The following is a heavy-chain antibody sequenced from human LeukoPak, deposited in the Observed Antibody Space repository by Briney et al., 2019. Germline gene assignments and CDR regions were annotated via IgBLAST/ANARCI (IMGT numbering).Heavy chain of an antibody. Sequence: GGSLRLSCAASGFTVSSNYMSWVRQAPGKGLEWVSVIYSGGSTYYADSVKGRFTISRDNSKNTLYLQMNSLRAEDTAVYYCARAVPHFNWNYGVEWFDPWGQGTLVTVSS. J-gene: IGHJ5*02. D-gene: IGHD1-7*01. CDR2: IYSGGST. CDR3: ARAVPHFNWNYGVEWFDP. CDR1: GFTVSSNY. V-gene: IGHV3-53*01.